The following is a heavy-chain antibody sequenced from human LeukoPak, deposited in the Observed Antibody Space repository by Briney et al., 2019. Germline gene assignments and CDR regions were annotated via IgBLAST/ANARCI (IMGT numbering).Heavy chain of an antibody. CDR3: ARLGVGDLRAGLDP. CDR1: GFTFSTYS. Sequence: GGSLRLSCAASGFTFSTYSMVWVRQAPGKGLEWVSFISGSSDYIYHADSVKGRFTVSRDNTKSSLYLQMNSLRAEDTAVYYCARLGVGDLRAGLDPWGQGTLVTVSS. CDR2: ISGSSDYI. D-gene: IGHD1-26*01. J-gene: IGHJ5*02. V-gene: IGHV3-21*01.